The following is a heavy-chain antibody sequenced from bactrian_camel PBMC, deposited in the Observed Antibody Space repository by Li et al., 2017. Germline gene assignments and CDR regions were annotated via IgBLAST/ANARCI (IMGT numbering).Heavy chain of an antibody. CDR1: GFTFSSYA. CDR2: VDSGGGGT. J-gene: IGHJ4*01. D-gene: IGHD3*01. Sequence: VQLVESGGGLVQPGGSLTLSCLASGFTFSSYAMTWVRQAPGKGLEWVSAVDSGGGGTYFADSMKGRFSISRDNAKNTLYLQMNRLKPEDTAMYYCAEDIPGRNPCSLSDYNYWGRGTQVTVS. CDR3: AEDIPGRNPCSLSDYNY. V-gene: IGHV3S31*01.